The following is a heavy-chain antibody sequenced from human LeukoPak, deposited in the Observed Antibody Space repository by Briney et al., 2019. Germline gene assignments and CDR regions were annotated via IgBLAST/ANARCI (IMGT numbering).Heavy chain of an antibody. Sequence: ASVKVSCKASGYTFTGYYMHWVRQAPGQGLEWMGWINPNNGVTNYAQNFQGRVTMTRDTSISTAYMELISLRSDDTAVYYCAIGFYGDYDPVGVAWFDPWGQGTLVTVSS. J-gene: IGHJ5*02. D-gene: IGHD4-17*01. CDR2: INPNNGVT. CDR1: GYTFTGYY. CDR3: AIGFYGDYDPVGVAWFDP. V-gene: IGHV1-2*02.